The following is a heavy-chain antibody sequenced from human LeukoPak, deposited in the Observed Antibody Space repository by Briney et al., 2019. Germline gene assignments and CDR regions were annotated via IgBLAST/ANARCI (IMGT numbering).Heavy chain of an antibody. CDR1: GCTFGSYA. CDR2: ISGSGGST. V-gene: IGHV3-23*01. J-gene: IGHJ4*02. Sequence: GGSLRLSCAASGCTFGSYAMSWVRQAPGRGLEGVSAISGSGGSTYYADSVKGRFTISRDNSKNTLYLQMNSLRAADTAVYYCAKDDYVGYWGQGTLVTVSS. CDR3: AKDDYVGY.